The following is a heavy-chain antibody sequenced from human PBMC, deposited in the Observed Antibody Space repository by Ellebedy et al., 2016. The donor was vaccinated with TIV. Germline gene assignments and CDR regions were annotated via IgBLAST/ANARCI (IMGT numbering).Heavy chain of an antibody. V-gene: IGHV4-59*01. CDR3: VRGGRDFDFYWSGMDV. Sequence: MPGGSLRLSCTVSGGPISDYYWNWIRQSPGKGLEWIGYINYGGSTSYRPSLKSRATLSVDTSKNQLSLKLNSVTAADTAVYYCVRGGRDFDFYWSGMDVWGQGITVTVSS. D-gene: IGHD2-21*02. J-gene: IGHJ6*02. CDR2: INYGGST. CDR1: GGPISDYY.